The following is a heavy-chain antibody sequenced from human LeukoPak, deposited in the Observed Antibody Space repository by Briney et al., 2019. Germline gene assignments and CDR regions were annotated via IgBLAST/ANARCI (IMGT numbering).Heavy chain of an antibody. CDR3: ATFTMAFDY. V-gene: IGHV4-39*01. CDR2: IYNSGST. D-gene: IGHD3-10*01. CDR1: GGSISSSSYY. Sequence: PSETLSLTCTVSGGSISSSSYYWGWIRQPPGKGLEWIGSIYNSGSTYYNPSLKSRVTISVDTSKNQFSLKLSSLTAADTAVYYCATFTMAFDYWGQGTLVTVSS. J-gene: IGHJ4*02.